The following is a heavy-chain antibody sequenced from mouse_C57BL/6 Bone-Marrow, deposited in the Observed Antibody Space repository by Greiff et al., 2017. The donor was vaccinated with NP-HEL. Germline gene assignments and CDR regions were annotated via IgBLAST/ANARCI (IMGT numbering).Heavy chain of an antibody. CDR3: AGEDIADYYDYGTWFAY. V-gene: IGHV1-75*01. Sequence: QVQLKQSGPELVKPGASVKISCKASGYTFTDYYINWVKQRPGQGLEWIGWIFPGSGSTYYNEKFKGKATLTVDKSSSTAYMLLSSLTSEDSAVYFCAGEDIADYYDYGTWFAYWGQGTLVTVSA. D-gene: IGHD2-4*01. CDR1: GYTFTDYY. J-gene: IGHJ3*01. CDR2: IFPGSGST.